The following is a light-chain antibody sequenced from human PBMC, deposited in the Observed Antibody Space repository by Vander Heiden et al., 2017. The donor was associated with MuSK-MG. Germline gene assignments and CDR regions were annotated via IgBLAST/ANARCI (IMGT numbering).Light chain of an antibody. CDR3: QQYYSTPWT. Sequence: DIVMTQPPDPLAVSLGERATINCKSSQSVLYSSNNKNYLAWYQQKPGQPTKLLIYWASTRESGVPDRFSGSGSGTDFTLTISSLQAEDVAVYYCQQYYSTPWTFGQGTKVEIK. CDR1: QSVLYSSNNKNY. J-gene: IGKJ1*01. V-gene: IGKV4-1*01. CDR2: WAS.